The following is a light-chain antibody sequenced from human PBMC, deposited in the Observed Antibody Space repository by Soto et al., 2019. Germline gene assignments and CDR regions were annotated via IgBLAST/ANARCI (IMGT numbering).Light chain of an antibody. CDR3: QQYNSYSPWT. V-gene: IGKV1-5*01. CDR2: DAS. CDR1: QSISNW. J-gene: IGKJ1*01. Sequence: DIQMTHAPSTLAASIGDRGTITCRASQSISNWLAWLQQKPGKAPKVLIFDASNLGSGVPSRFSGSGSGTEFTLTISSLQPGDFGNYYCQQYNSYSPWTFAQGPRWIS.